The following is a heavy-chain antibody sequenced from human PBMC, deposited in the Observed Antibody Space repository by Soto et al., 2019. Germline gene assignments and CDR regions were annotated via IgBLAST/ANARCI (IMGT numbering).Heavy chain of an antibody. CDR2: INAGNGNT. J-gene: IGHJ4*02. D-gene: IGHD2-21*02. Sequence: QVQLVQSGAEEKKPGASVKVSCKASGYTFTSYAMHWVRQAPGQRLEWMGWINAGNGNTKYSQKFQGRVTITRDTSASTSYMELSSLRSEDTAVDYCARSIVMVTALDYWGQGTLVTVSS. V-gene: IGHV1-3*05. CDR3: ARSIVMVTALDY. CDR1: GYTFTSYA.